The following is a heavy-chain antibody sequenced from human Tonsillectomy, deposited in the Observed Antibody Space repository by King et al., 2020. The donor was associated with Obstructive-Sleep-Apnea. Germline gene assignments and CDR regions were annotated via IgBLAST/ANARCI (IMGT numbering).Heavy chain of an antibody. CDR1: GYKFTTYW. Sequence: QLVQSGPEAKKPGESLKISCKASGYKFTTYWIGWVRQKPGKGLEWMGIIYPGDADTRYGPSFQGHDTISADKSINTPFLQWSSLTASHSAVYYCARHPDIGHKLDPLDNWGQGTLVTVPS. J-gene: IGHJ4*02. CDR2: IYPGDADT. CDR3: ARHPDIGHKLDPLDN. V-gene: IGHV5-51*01. D-gene: IGHD6-6*01.